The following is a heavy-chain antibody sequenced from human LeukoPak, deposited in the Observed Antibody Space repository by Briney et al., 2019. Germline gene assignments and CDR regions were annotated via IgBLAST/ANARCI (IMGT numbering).Heavy chain of an antibody. CDR3: ARDDNYGIFVNVDY. Sequence: ASVKVSCKASGYSFVLYGISWVRQAPGQGPEWMGWISTSTGDTKYTQKFQGRVTLTTDTSTSTAYMELSSLRSDDTAVYYCARDDNYGIFVNVDYWGQGTLVTVSS. J-gene: IGHJ4*02. V-gene: IGHV1-18*01. CDR1: GYSFVLYG. D-gene: IGHD4-11*01. CDR2: ISTSTGDT.